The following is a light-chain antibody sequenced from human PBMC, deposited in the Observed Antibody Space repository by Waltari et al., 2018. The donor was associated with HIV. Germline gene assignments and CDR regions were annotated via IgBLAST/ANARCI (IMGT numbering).Light chain of an antibody. Sequence: QAVLTQTPSASASPGQKITISCSGSDSNVGSHYVYFYHQFPRTAPKLLLYKNNQRSSGVPARLSGSNAGTSAALTISGLRSEDEGTYVCGACDDNLRGLFGAGTKLTVL. CDR3: GACDDNLRGL. J-gene: IGLJ2*01. V-gene: IGLV1-47*01. CDR1: DSNVGSHY. CDR2: KNN.